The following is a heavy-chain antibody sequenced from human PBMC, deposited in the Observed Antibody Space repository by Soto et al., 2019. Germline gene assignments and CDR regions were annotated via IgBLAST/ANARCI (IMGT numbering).Heavy chain of an antibody. V-gene: IGHV4-30-2*01. Sequence: QLQLQESGSGLVKPSQTLSLTCAVSGGSISSGGYSWSWIRQPPGKGLEWIGYIYHNGNTYYNPSLKSRVAISVDRSKNQFSLKLSTVNAAATAVYSCARVPDFWGQGTPVTVSS. J-gene: IGHJ4*03. CDR1: GGSISSGGYS. CDR3: ARVPDF. CDR2: IYHNGNT.